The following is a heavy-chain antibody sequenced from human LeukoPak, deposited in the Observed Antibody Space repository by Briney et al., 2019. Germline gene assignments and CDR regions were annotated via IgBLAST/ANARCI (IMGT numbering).Heavy chain of an antibody. Sequence: GGSLRLSCAASGFTFSSYSMNWVRQAPGKGLEWVSSISSSSSYMYYADSVKGRFTISRDNAKNSLYLQMNSLRAEDTAVYYCASQYQDYDFWSGYSHGGWYYYYMDVWGKGTTVTVSS. CDR2: ISSSSSYM. V-gene: IGHV3-21*01. D-gene: IGHD3-3*01. CDR1: GFTFSSYS. J-gene: IGHJ6*03. CDR3: ASQYQDYDFWSGYSHGGWYYYYMDV.